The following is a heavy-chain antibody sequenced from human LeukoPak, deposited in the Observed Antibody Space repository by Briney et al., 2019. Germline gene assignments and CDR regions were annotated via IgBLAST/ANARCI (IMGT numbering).Heavy chain of an antibody. CDR1: GYRFTGHY. D-gene: IGHD6-19*01. Sequence: ASVKVSCKASGYRFTGHYMHWVRQAPGQGLEWMGWINPNSGVTNYEQKFQGRVTMARVTSISTAYMELSSLRSDDTAVYYCARGAHASGWYGDFDYWGQGTLVTVSS. J-gene: IGHJ4*02. V-gene: IGHV1-2*02. CDR3: ARGAHASGWYGDFDY. CDR2: INPNSGVT.